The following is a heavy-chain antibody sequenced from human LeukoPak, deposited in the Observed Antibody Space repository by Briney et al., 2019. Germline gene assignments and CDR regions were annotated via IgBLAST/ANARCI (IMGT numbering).Heavy chain of an antibody. CDR2: ISANNGET. Sequence: GASVKVSCKASGYTFTSYGIAWVRQAPGQGLQRMGWISANNGETSYSQKLQGRVTMTTYTSTNTAYMELRSLTSDDTAVYYCVRDPPGLTLVSPGDYWGQGTLVIVSS. D-gene: IGHD5/OR15-5a*01. V-gene: IGHV1-18*01. J-gene: IGHJ4*02. CDR1: GYTFTSYG. CDR3: VRDPPGLTLVSPGDY.